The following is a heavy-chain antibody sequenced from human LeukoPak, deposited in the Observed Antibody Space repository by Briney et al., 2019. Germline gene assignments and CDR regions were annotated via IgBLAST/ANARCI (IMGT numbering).Heavy chain of an antibody. CDR2: ISISGTTI. D-gene: IGHD3-9*01. CDR3: AREVPYYDVLTANYQGNYMDV. V-gene: IGHV3-48*03. CDR1: GFTFSSYE. Sequence: GGSLRLSCVASGFTFSSYEMNWVRQAPGKGLEFISYISISGTTIYYADSVKGRFTISRDPAENSVFLQMNNLRAEDTAVYYCAREVPYYDVLTANYQGNYMDVWGKGTTVTISS. J-gene: IGHJ6*03.